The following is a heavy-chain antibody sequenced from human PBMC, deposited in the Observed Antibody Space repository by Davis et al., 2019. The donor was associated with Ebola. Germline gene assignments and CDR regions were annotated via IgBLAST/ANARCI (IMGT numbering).Heavy chain of an antibody. CDR2: IKQDGSEK. D-gene: IGHD3-22*01. CDR3: ARDRYYYDSSGYYYGGYYFDY. CDR1: GFTFSSYW. J-gene: IGHJ4*02. Sequence: ESLKISCAASGFTFSSYWMSWVRQAPGKGLEWVANIKQDGSEKYYVDSVKGRFTISRDNAKNSLYLQMNSLRDEDTAVYYCARDRYYYDSSGYYYGGYYFDYWGQGTLVTVSS. V-gene: IGHV3-7*01.